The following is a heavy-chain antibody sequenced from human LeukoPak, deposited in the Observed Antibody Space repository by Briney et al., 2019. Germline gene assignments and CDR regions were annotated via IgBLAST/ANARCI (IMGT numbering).Heavy chain of an antibody. CDR3: ARDQNYDILTGLGY. J-gene: IGHJ4*02. V-gene: IGHV1-18*01. CDR2: ISAYNGNT. D-gene: IGHD3-9*01. Sequence: ASVKVSFKASGYTFTSYGISWVRQAPGQGLEWMGWISAYNGNTDYAQNHQGRVTMTTDTSTSTAFMDLRGLTSDDTAVYYCARDQNYDILTGLGYWGQGTLVTVSS. CDR1: GYTFTSYG.